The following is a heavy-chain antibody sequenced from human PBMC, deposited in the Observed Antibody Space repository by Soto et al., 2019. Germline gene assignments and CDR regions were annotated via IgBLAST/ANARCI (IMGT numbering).Heavy chain of an antibody. CDR1: GFTFSNYG. CDR3: AKGGDYDS. J-gene: IGHJ5*01. D-gene: IGHD4-17*01. Sequence: GGSLRLSCVASGFTFSNYGINWVRQAPGKGLEWVALIVSDGSRKFYADSVKGRFTISRDNSKNTLFLQMSSLTVEDTAVYYCAKGGDYDSWGQGTPVTSPQ. CDR2: IVSDGSRK. V-gene: IGHV3-30*18.